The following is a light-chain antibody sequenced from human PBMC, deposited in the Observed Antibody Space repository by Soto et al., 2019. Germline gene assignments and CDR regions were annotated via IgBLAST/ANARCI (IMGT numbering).Light chain of an antibody. CDR3: GSYAGSSTFYV. Sequence: QSALTQPPSASGSPGQSVTISCTGTSSDVGGYNYVSWYQHHPGKAPKLMIYEVTKRPSGVPDRFSGSKSGNTASLTVSGLQAEDEADYYCGSYAGSSTFYVLGTGTKVTVL. J-gene: IGLJ1*01. V-gene: IGLV2-8*01. CDR2: EVT. CDR1: SSDVGGYNY.